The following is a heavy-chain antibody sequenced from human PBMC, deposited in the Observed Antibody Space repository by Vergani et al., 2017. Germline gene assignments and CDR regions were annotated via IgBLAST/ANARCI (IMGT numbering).Heavy chain of an antibody. D-gene: IGHD1-26*01. Sequence: QVHLVQSGAEVKKPGSSVKVSCKASGGTFSSYAISWVRQAPGQGLEWMGGIIPIFGTANYAQKFQGRVTITADESTSTAYMELSSLRSEDTAVYYCARARGIVGANPDAFDIWGQGTMVTVSS. CDR3: ARARGIVGANPDAFDI. J-gene: IGHJ3*02. V-gene: IGHV1-69*01. CDR2: IIPIFGTA. CDR1: GGTFSSYA.